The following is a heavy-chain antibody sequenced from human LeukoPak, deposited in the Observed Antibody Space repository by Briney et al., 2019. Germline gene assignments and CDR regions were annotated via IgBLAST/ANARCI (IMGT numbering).Heavy chain of an antibody. Sequence: SETLSLTCGVSNYYISSGSYWSWIRQPPGEGLEWSGSIYHTGSAYYGSSLQSRVTISVDTSKNQFSVKLSSVTAADTAVYYCARANDRGGTSPLDYWGQGTLVTVSS. CDR3: ARANDRGGTSPLDY. D-gene: IGHD2-2*01. CDR1: NYYISSGSY. CDR2: IYHTGSA. V-gene: IGHV4-38-2*01. J-gene: IGHJ4*02.